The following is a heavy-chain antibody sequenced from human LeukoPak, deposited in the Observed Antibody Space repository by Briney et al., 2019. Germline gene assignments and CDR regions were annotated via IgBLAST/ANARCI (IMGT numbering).Heavy chain of an antibody. D-gene: IGHD1-26*01. V-gene: IGHV3-23*01. J-gene: IGHJ4*02. Sequence: SSSSYYWGWIRQPPGKGLEWVSGISGSGGMTYYADSVKGRFTISRDNSKNTLYLQMNSLRAEDTAVYYCARDRQWELLEDYWGQGTLVTVSS. CDR3: ARDRQWELLEDY. CDR2: ISGSGGMT. CDR1: SSSSYY.